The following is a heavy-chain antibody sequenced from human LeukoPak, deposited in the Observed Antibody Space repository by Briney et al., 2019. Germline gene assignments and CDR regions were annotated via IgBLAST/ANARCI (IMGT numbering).Heavy chain of an antibody. CDR2: INPNSGGT. D-gene: IGHD1-26*01. Sequence: ASVKVSCKASGHTFTGYYMHWVRQAPGQGLEWMGWINPNSGGTNYAQKFRGRVTMTRDTSISTAYMELSRLRSDDTAVYYCARDSGAQHLNWFDPWGQGTLVTVSS. CDR1: GHTFTGYY. V-gene: IGHV1-2*02. CDR3: ARDSGAQHLNWFDP. J-gene: IGHJ5*02.